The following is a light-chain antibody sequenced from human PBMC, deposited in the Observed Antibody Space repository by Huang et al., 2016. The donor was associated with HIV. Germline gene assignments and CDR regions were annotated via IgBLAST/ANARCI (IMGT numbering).Light chain of an antibody. CDR1: QAVSSDD. CDR2: GAS. J-gene: IGKJ2*01. V-gene: IGKV3-20*01. Sequence: EVVLTQSPGTLSLSPGEGATLSCRASQAVSSDDFAWYQHKPGQAPRRLIYGASSRAAGMPDRFSGSGAGTDFTLTISRVEPEEFAVYYCQQYGNSASYTLGQGTELEIK. CDR3: QQYGNSASYT.